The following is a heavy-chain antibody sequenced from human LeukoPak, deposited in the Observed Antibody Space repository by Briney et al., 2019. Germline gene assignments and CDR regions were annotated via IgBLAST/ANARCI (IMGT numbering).Heavy chain of an antibody. CDR2: ISGSGGST. Sequence: PGGSLRLSCAASGFTFSSYAMSWVRQAPGKGLEWVSAISGSGGSTYYADSVKGWFTISRDNSKNTLYLQMNSLRAEDTAVYYCAKGSPLWFGELLSNYFDYWGQGTLVTVSS. V-gene: IGHV3-23*01. CDR1: GFTFSSYA. D-gene: IGHD3-10*01. J-gene: IGHJ4*02. CDR3: AKGSPLWFGELLSNYFDY.